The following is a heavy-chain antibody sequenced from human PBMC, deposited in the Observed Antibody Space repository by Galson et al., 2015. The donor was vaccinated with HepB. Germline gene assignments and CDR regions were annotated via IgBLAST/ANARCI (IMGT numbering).Heavy chain of an antibody. CDR2: ISAYNGNT. V-gene: IGHV1-18*01. Sequence: SVKVSCKASGYTFTSYGISWVRQAPGQGLEWMGWISAYNGNTNYAQKLQGRVTMTTDTSTSTAYMELRSLRSDDTAVYYCARSKITFGGVIVGDYWGQGTPVTVSS. CDR1: GYTFTSYG. D-gene: IGHD3-16*02. J-gene: IGHJ4*02. CDR3: ARSKITFGGVIVGDY.